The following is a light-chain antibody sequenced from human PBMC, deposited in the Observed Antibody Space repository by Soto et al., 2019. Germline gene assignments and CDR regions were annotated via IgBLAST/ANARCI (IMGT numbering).Light chain of an antibody. J-gene: IGLJ2*01. CDR3: QSYXXXLSGSV. V-gene: IGLV1-40*01. Sequence: QSVLTQPPSVSGAPGQRVTISCTGSSSNIGAGYDVHWYQQLPGTAPKLLIYGNSNRPSGVPDRFSGSKSGTSASLAITGLXAEXXAXXXCQSYXXXLSGSVFGGGTQLTVL. CDR1: SSNIGAGYD. CDR2: GNS.